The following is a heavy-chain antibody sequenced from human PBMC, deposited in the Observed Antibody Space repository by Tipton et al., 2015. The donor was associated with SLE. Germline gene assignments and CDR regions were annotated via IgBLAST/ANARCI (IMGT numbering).Heavy chain of an antibody. CDR2: INHSGST. Sequence: TPSLTCAVYGGSFSGYYWSWIRQPPGKGLEWIGEINHSGSTNYNPSLKSRVTISVDTSKNQFSLKLSSVTAADTAVYYCATFLRMRYYYYMDVWGKGTTVTVSS. V-gene: IGHV4-34*01. J-gene: IGHJ6*03. CDR1: GGSFSGYY. D-gene: IGHD2/OR15-2a*01. CDR3: ATFLRMRYYYYMDV.